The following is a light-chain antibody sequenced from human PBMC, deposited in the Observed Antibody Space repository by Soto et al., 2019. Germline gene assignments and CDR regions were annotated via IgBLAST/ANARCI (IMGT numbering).Light chain of an antibody. CDR3: QQRNSWPPIN. CDR2: GAT. CDR1: ETVNSNY. Sequence: DIVFTHSPFTLSLSPVEGATLSFMASETVNSNYLAWYQQKRGQAPRLLIHGATTRATGIPARFSGSGSGTEFTLTISSPEPEDFALYYCQQRNSWPPINFGQGTRLEIK. J-gene: IGKJ5*01. V-gene: IGKV3-11*01.